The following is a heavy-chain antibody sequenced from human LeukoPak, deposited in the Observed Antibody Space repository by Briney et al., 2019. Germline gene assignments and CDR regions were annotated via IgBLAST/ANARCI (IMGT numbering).Heavy chain of an antibody. Sequence: ASVKVSFKASGYTFTGYYMHWVRQAPGQGLEWMGWINPNSGGTNYAQKFQGRVTMTRDTSISTAYMELSRLRSDDTAVYYCARPKLTGVYNWFDPWGQGTLVTVSS. J-gene: IGHJ5*02. CDR2: INPNSGGT. CDR1: GYTFTGYY. V-gene: IGHV1-2*02. CDR3: ARPKLTGVYNWFDP. D-gene: IGHD7-27*01.